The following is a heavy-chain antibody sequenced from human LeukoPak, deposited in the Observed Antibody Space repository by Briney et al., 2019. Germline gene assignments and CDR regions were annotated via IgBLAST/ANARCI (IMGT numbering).Heavy chain of an antibody. CDR1: GYTFTSYD. J-gene: IGHJ6*03. V-gene: IGHV1-8*01. D-gene: IGHD5-12*01. CDR2: MNPNSGNT. Sequence: GASVKVSCKASGYTFTSYDINWVRQATGQGLEWMGWMNPNSGNTGYAQKFQGRVTMTRNTSISTAYMELSSLRSEDTAVYYCARDGGYDWDYYYYMDVWGKGTTVTISS. CDR3: ARDGGYDWDYYYYMDV.